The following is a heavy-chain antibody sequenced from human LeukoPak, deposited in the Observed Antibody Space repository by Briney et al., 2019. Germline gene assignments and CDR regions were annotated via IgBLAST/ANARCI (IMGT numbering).Heavy chain of an antibody. CDR3: ARGLAAVLGEQWTYGMDV. D-gene: IGHD6-19*01. Sequence: ASVKVSCKASGYTFTGYYMHWVRQAPGQGLEWMGWMNPNSGNTGYAQKFQGRVTMTRNTSISTAYMELSSLRSEDTAVYYCARGLAAVLGEQWTYGMDVWGQGTTVTVSS. CDR1: GYTFTGYY. J-gene: IGHJ6*02. V-gene: IGHV1-8*02. CDR2: MNPNSGNT.